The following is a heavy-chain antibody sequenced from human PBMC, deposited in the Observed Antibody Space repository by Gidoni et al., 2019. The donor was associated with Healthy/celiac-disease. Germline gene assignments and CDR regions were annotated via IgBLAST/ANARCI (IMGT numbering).Heavy chain of an antibody. CDR1: GGTFSSYA. CDR2: IIPIFGTA. J-gene: IGHJ4*02. D-gene: IGHD3-9*01. CDR3: ARVSGKLVYFDWLPLDY. V-gene: IGHV1-69*01. Sequence: QVQLVQSGAEVKKPGSSVRVSCKASGGTFSSYAISWVRQAPGQGLEWMGGIIPIFGTANYAQKFQGRVTITADESTSTTYMELSSLRSEDTAVYYCARVSGKLVYFDWLPLDYWGQGTLVTVSS.